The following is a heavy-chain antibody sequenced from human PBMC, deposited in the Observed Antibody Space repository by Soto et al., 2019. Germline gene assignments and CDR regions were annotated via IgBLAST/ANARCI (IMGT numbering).Heavy chain of an antibody. Sequence: PVGSLRLSCAASGFTFSSYWMSWVRQAPGRGLEWMANIKYDGSEKYYVDSVKGRLTISRDNSRNTLYLQMNSLRAEDTAVYYCALRKTGSYFDYWGQGTLVTVSS. CDR1: GFTFSSYW. V-gene: IGHV3-7*03. J-gene: IGHJ4*02. CDR2: IKYDGSEK. CDR3: ALRKTGSYFDY. D-gene: IGHD1-26*01.